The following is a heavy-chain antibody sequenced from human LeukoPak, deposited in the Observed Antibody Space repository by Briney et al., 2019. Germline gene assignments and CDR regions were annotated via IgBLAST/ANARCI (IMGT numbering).Heavy chain of an antibody. D-gene: IGHD2-2*01. CDR2: IYSGGSR. CDR1: GFTVSSKY. CDR3: ANRTIQSTSSILTYWYFDL. Sequence: GSLRLSCAASGFTVSSKYMRLVRQAPGGGLGWVPVIYSGGSRYYADSVKGRFTLSSDNSKNTMYLQMNSLRAEDTAVCYCANRTIQSTSSILTYWYFDLWGRGTLVTVSS. V-gene: IGHV3-53*01. J-gene: IGHJ2*01.